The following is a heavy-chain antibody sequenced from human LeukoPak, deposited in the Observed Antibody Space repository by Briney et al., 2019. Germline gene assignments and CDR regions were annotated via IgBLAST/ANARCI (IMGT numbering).Heavy chain of an antibody. J-gene: IGHJ4*02. CDR3: ARVRCSGGSCSSSPEY. CDR1: GDSISSGSYY. V-gene: IGHV4-61*02. CDR2: IYTTGST. D-gene: IGHD2-15*01. Sequence: TLSLTCTVSGDSISSGSYYWTWIRQPAGKGLEWIGRIYTTGSTNYNPSLKSRVTISIDTSKNQFSLTLTSVTAADTAVYYCARVRCSGGSCSSSPEYWGQGTLVTVSS.